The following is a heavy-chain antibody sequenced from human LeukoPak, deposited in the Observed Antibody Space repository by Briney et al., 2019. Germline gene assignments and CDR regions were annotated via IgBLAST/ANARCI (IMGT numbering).Heavy chain of an antibody. CDR3: ANSIDFDYGDYYFDY. D-gene: IGHD4-17*01. Sequence: SETLSLTCSVSGFSITSGYFWGWIRQSPGKGLEWIGNIYTTGAGSTNYNPSLKSRVTISLDTSKNQFSLKLSSVTAADTAVYYCANSIDFDYGDYYFDYWGQGALVTISS. CDR1: GFSITSGYF. CDR2: IYTTGAGST. V-gene: IGHV4-38-2*02. J-gene: IGHJ4*02.